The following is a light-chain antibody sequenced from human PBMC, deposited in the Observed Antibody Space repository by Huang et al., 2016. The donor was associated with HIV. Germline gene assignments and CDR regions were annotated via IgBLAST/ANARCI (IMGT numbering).Light chain of an antibody. V-gene: IGKV1-NL1*01. J-gene: IGKJ5*01. CDR2: AAS. CDR3: QQYYITPPIA. CDR1: QVIGNS. Sequence: DIQITQSPSSLSASVGDRVTITCRASQVIGNSLAWYQPKPGKAPRLLVFAASRLDGGVPSRCSGAGSGTDYTLTISSLQPEDFATYYCQQYYITPPIAFGQGTRLEIK.